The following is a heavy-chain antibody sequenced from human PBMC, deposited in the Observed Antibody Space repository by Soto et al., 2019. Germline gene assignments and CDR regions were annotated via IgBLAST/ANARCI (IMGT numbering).Heavy chain of an antibody. CDR2: INAGNGNT. D-gene: IGHD3-22*01. CDR3: ARESEYYDSTLERTFDY. CDR1: GGTFSNSA. Sequence: ASVKVYCKASGGTFSNSAISWVRQAPGQGLEWMGWINAGNGNTKYSQKFQGRVTITRDTSASTAYMELSSLRSEDTAVYYCARESEYYDSTLERTFDYWGQ. J-gene: IGHJ4*01. V-gene: IGHV1-3*01.